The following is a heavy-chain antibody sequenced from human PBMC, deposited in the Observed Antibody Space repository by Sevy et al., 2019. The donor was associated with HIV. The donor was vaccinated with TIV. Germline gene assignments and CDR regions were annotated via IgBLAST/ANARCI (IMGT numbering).Heavy chain of an antibody. CDR3: ARDFDYDFCSSYSNTADGFDP. V-gene: IGHV3-21*01. CDR1: GFTFSSYS. D-gene: IGHD3-3*01. J-gene: IGHJ5*02. CDR2: ISSSSSYK. Sequence: GGSLRLSCAASGFTFSSYSMNWVRQAPGKGLEWVSSISSSSSYKYYADSVKGGFTISSANAKTSLYLQMNSLRAEDTAVYYCARDFDYDFCSSYSNTADGFDPWGQGTLVTVSS.